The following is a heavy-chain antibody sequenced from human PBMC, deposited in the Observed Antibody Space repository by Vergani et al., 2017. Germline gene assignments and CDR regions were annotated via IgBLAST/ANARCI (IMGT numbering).Heavy chain of an antibody. CDR1: GGSMSGYH. V-gene: IGHV4-59*01. J-gene: IGHJ5*02. D-gene: IGHD3-10*01. CDR2: MYHSGST. Sequence: QVRLQESGPGLVKPSETLSLTCSASGGSMSGYHWSWIRQPPGKELEWIGYMYHSGSTNYNPSLETRVTISGDTSKNQFSLKLNSVTAADTAVYYCGRVADFYGLGSRLLDLWGQGILVTVSS. CDR3: GRVADFYGLGSRLLDL.